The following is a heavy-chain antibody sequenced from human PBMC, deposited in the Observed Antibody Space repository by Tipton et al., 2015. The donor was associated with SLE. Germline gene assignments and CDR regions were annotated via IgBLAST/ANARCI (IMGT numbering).Heavy chain of an antibody. J-gene: IGHJ3*02. CDR2: ISSDGGST. V-gene: IGHV3-64*02. CDR1: GFTFSNYA. D-gene: IGHD2-21*01. CDR3: AGASHCGGDCYFDAFDI. Sequence: SLRLSCAASGFTFSNYAIFWVRQAPGKGLEYVSAISSDGGSTYYADSVKGRFSISRDNSKSTLYLQMGSLRAEDMAVYYCAGASHCGGDCYFDAFDIWGQGTMVTVSS.